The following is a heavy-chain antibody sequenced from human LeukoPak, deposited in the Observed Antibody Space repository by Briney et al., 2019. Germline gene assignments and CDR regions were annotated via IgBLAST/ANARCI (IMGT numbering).Heavy chain of an antibody. J-gene: IGHJ6*02. CDR3: TRDYLLPGYSYGYFDYYGMDV. D-gene: IGHD5-18*01. CDR2: IRSKAYGGTT. CDR1: GFTFGDYA. Sequence: GGSLRLSCTASGFTFGDYAMSWVRQAPGKGLEWVGFIRSKAYGGTTEYAASVKGRFTISRDDSKSIAYLQMNSLKTEDTAVYYCTRDYLLPGYSYGYFDYYGMDVWGQGTTVTVSS. V-gene: IGHV3-49*04.